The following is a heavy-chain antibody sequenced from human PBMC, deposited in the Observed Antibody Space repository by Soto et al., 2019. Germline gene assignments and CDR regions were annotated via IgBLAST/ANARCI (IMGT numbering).Heavy chain of an antibody. Sequence: PGGSLRLSFAASGFTFSSYAMSWVRQAPGKGLEWVSAISGSGGSTYYADSVKGRFTISRDNSKNTLYLQMNSLRAEDTAVYYCAKDRVGITGTTRAPHFYYYYMDVWGKATTVTVSS. CDR3: AKDRVGITGTTRAPHFYYYYMDV. D-gene: IGHD1-7*01. CDR2: ISGSGGST. V-gene: IGHV3-23*01. CDR1: GFTFSSYA. J-gene: IGHJ6*03.